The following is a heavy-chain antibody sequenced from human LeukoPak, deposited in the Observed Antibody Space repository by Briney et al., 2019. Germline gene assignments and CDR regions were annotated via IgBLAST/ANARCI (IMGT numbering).Heavy chain of an antibody. J-gene: IGHJ5*02. D-gene: IGHD6-13*01. CDR1: GFTFSSYG. Sequence: GGTLRLSCAASGFTFSSYGMSWVRQAPGKGLEWVSAISGSGGSTYYADSVKGRFTISRDNSKNTLYLQMNSLRAEDTAVYYCAKGSSSWYTVRDWFDPWGQGTLVTVSS. CDR3: AKGSSSWYTVRDWFDP. CDR2: ISGSGGST. V-gene: IGHV3-23*01.